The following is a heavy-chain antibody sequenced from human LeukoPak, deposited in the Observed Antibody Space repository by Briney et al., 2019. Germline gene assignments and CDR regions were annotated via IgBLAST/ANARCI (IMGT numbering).Heavy chain of an antibody. J-gene: IGHJ4*02. CDR2: INPNSRGT. V-gene: IGHV1-2*02. CDR1: GYXFTGYY. CDR3: ASGPRSSRPQGDYYFDY. D-gene: IGHD6-13*01. Sequence: ASVKVSCRASGYXFTGYYFHWVRQAPGQGLEWMGWINPNSRGTNYAPKFQGRVTMTRDTSISTAYMELSRLRSDDTAVFYCASGPRSSRPQGDYYFDYWGQGTLVTVSS.